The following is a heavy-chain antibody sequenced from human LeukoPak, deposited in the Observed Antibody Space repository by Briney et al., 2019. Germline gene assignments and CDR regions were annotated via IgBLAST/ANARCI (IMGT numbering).Heavy chain of an antibody. J-gene: IGHJ6*03. CDR1: GYTFTSYY. CDR3: ARDQEDIAAAGHYYYYYDMDV. D-gene: IGHD6-13*01. CDR2: INPSGGST. V-gene: IGHV1-46*01. Sequence: GASVKVSCKASGYTFTSYYMHWVRQAPGQGLEWMGIINPSGGSTSYAQKFQGRVTMTRDMSTSTVYMELSSLRSEDTAVYYCARDQEDIAAAGHYYYYYDMDVWGKGTTVTVSS.